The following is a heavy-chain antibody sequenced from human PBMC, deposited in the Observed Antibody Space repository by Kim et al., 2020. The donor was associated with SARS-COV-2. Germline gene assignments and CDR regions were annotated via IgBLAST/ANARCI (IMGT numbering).Heavy chain of an antibody. J-gene: IGHJ4*02. CDR3: ASQGYSSGWYGD. Sequence: NYAQKLQGRVTMTTDTSTSTAYMELRSLRSDDTAVYYCASQGYSSGWYGDWGQGTLVTVSS. D-gene: IGHD6-19*01. V-gene: IGHV1-18*01.